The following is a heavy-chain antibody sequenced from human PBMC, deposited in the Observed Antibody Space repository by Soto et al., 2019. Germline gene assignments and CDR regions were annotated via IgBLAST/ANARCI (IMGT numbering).Heavy chain of an antibody. Sequence: QLQLQESGSGLVKPSQTLSLTCAVSGGSISSGGYSWSWIRQPPGKGLEWIGYIYHSGSTYYNPPLKSRVTIAVDRSTNQFSLKLSSVTAADTAVYYCARGTRGYCSGGSCYSLDVWGQGTTVTVSS. V-gene: IGHV4-30-2*01. CDR1: GGSISSGGYS. D-gene: IGHD2-15*01. CDR2: IYHSGST. CDR3: ARGTRGYCSGGSCYSLDV. J-gene: IGHJ6*02.